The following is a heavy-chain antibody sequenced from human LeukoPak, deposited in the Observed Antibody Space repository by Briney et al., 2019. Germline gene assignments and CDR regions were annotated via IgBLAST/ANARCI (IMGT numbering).Heavy chain of an antibody. V-gene: IGHV4-30-4*08. CDR3: ARVGVGGYDWEYYFDY. CDR2: IYYSGST. D-gene: IGHD5-12*01. J-gene: IGHJ4*02. CDR1: GGSISSSSYY. Sequence: SETLSLTCTVSGGSISSSSYYWSWIRQPPGKGLEWIGYIYYSGSTYYNPSLKSRVTISVDTSKNQFSLKLSSVTAADTAVYYCARVGVGGYDWEYYFDYWGQGTLVTVPS.